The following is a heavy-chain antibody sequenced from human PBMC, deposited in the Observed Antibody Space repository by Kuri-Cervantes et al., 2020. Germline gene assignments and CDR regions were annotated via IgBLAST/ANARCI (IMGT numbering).Heavy chain of an antibody. CDR2: SDRMGST. Sequence: AETLRLTCSVSGGSIWSWIRQPPGKGLGWIGESDRMGSTNYNPYLKSRVTASVDTSKNQFSLRLSYVTATDTSVYYCARVYCSRTSCLYYFDYWGQGTLVTVSS. V-gene: IGHV4-34*01. D-gene: IGHD2-2*01. CDR1: GGSI. CDR3: ARVYCSRTSCLYYFDY. J-gene: IGHJ4*02.